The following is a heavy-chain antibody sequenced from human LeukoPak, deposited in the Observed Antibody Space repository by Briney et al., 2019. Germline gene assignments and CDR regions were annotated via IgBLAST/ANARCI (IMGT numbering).Heavy chain of an antibody. CDR3: AKDLGGVLLCSGELLFDY. D-gene: IGHD3-10*01. Sequence: GGSLRLSCAASGFTFSSYAMSWVRQAPGKGLEWVSAISGSGGSTYYADSVKGRFTISRDNSKNTLYLQMNSLRAGDTAVYYCAKDLGGVLLCSGELLFDYWGQGTLVTVSS. CDR1: GFTFSSYA. CDR2: ISGSGGST. J-gene: IGHJ4*02. V-gene: IGHV3-23*01.